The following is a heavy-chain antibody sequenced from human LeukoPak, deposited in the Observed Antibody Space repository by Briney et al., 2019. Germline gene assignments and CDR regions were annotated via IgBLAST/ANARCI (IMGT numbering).Heavy chain of an antibody. J-gene: IGHJ6*03. V-gene: IGHV4-34*01. D-gene: IGHD3-22*01. CDR1: GGSFSGYY. CDR2: INHSGST. CDR3: ARGPRDSSGYYSRLYYYYMDV. Sequence: SETLSLTCADYGGSFSGYYWSWIRQPPGKGLEWIGEINHSGSTNYNPSLKSRVTISVDTSKNQFSLKLSSVTAADTAVYYCARGPRDSSGYYSRLYYYYMDVWGKGTTVTVSS.